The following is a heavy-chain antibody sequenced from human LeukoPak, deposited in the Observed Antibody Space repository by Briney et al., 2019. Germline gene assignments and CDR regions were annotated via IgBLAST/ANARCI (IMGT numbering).Heavy chain of an antibody. Sequence: ASVKVSCKASGYTFTSYDINWVRQATGQGLEWMGWMNPNSGNTGYAQKFQGRVTMTRNTSISTAYMELSSLRSEDTAAYYCARDRTGTTSYYYMDVWGKGTTVTVSS. CDR2: MNPNSGNT. CDR3: ARDRTGTTSYYYMDV. J-gene: IGHJ6*03. V-gene: IGHV1-8*01. CDR1: GYTFTSYD. D-gene: IGHD1-7*01.